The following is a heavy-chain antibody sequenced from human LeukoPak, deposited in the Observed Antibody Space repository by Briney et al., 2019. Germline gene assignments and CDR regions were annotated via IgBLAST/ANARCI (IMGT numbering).Heavy chain of an antibody. CDR3: AKDVTSSELQWFGELLGY. J-gene: IGHJ4*02. CDR2: ISGSGGST. Sequence: PGGSLRLSCAASGFTFSSYAMSWVRQAPGKGLEGVSAISGSGGSTYYADSVKGGFTISRDNSKNTLYLQMNSLRAEDTAVYYCAKDVTSSELQWFGELLGYWGQGTLVTVSA. CDR1: GFTFSSYA. V-gene: IGHV3-23*01. D-gene: IGHD3-10*01.